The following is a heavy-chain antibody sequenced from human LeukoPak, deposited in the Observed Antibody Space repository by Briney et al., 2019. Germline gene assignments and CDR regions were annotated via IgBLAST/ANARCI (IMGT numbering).Heavy chain of an antibody. CDR1: GYTFTSYY. CDR3: ARLAEYYGILTGYSYFDY. J-gene: IGHJ4*02. CDR2: INPSGGST. D-gene: IGHD3-9*01. Sequence: GASVKVSCKASGYTFTSYYMHWVRQAPGQGLEWVGIINPSGGSTSYAQKFQGRVAMTRDTSTSTVYMELSSLRSEDTAVYYCARLAEYYGILTGYSYFDYWGQGTLVTVSS. V-gene: IGHV1-46*03.